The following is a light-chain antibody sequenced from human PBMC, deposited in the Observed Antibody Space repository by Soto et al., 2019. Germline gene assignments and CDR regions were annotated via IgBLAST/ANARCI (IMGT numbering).Light chain of an antibody. J-gene: IGKJ1*01. CDR3: QQSYSTPRT. Sequence: DIQMTQSPSSLSASVGDRVTITCRASKSISSYLNWYQQKPGKAPKLLIYAASSWQSGVPSRFSGSGSGTDFTLTISSLQPEDFANYYCQQSYSTPRTFGQGTKVEFK. CDR1: KSISSY. V-gene: IGKV1-39*01. CDR2: AAS.